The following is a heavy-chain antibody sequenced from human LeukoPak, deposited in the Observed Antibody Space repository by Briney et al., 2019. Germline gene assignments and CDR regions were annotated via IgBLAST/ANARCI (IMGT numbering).Heavy chain of an antibody. CDR3: AREWGSSSWFNWFDP. V-gene: IGHV1-2*02. D-gene: IGHD6-13*01. CDR1: GYTFTGYY. Sequence: GASVKVSCKASGYTFTGYYMHWVRQAPGQGLEWMGWINPNSGGTNYAQKFQGRVTMTRDTSISTAYMELSRLRSDDTDVYYCAREWGSSSWFNWFDPWGQGTLVTVSS. J-gene: IGHJ5*02. CDR2: INPNSGGT.